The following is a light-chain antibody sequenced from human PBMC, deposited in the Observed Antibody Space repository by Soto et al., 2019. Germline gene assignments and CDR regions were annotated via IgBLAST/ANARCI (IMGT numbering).Light chain of an antibody. V-gene: IGKV1-39*01. Sequence: DIQMTQSPSSRSASVGDRVTITCRASQSYSSYLNWYQQKPGKAPKLLIYAASSLQSGVPSRFSGSGSGTDFTLTISSLQPEDFATYYCQQSYSTRYTFGQGTKLEIK. CDR1: QSYSSY. CDR2: AAS. CDR3: QQSYSTRYT. J-gene: IGKJ2*01.